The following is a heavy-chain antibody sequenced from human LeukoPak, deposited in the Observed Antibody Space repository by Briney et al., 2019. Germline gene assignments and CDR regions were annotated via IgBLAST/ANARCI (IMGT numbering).Heavy chain of an antibody. CDR3: ARDVCSGGSCYSYFDY. J-gene: IGHJ4*02. V-gene: IGHV1-69*13. D-gene: IGHD2-15*01. Sequence: GASVTVSCKASGGTFSSYAISWVRQAPGQGLEWMGGIIPIFGTANYAQKFQGRVTITADESTSTAYMELSSLRSEDTAVYYCARDVCSGGSCYSYFDYWGQGTLVTVSS. CDR1: GGTFSSYA. CDR2: IIPIFGTA.